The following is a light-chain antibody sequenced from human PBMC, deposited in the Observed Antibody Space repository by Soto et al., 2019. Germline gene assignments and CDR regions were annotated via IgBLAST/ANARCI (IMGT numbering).Light chain of an antibody. CDR3: QQYNNWPAWT. Sequence: EIVMTQSPATLSVSAGERATLSCRAGQSVSSNLAWYQQKPGKAPRLLIYGASTRATGIPARFSGSGSGTEFTLTISSLQSEHFAVYYCQQYNNWPAWTFGQGTKVDIK. CDR2: GAS. V-gene: IGKV3-15*01. CDR1: QSVSSN. J-gene: IGKJ1*01.